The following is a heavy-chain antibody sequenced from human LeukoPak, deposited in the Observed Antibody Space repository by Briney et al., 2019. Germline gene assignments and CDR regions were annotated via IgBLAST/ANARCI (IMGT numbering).Heavy chain of an antibody. V-gene: IGHV3-74*01. CDR3: ARESDSSGYYIMDYYFDF. CDR1: GFTFSSHW. CDR2: TNSDGRST. D-gene: IGHD3-22*01. Sequence: GGSLRLSCTASGFTFSSHWMHWVRQAPGKGLVWVSRTNSDGRSTTYADSVKGRFTVSRTNAKTTLYLQMTTLRAEDTAVYYCARESDSSGYYIMDYYFDFWGQGTLVTVSS. J-gene: IGHJ4*02.